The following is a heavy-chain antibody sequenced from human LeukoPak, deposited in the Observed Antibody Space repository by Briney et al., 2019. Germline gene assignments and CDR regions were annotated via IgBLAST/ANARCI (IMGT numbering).Heavy chain of an antibody. CDR1: GFTFNSYS. CDR3: AKLGGAVRFLEYLRTNYYYYYYMDV. Sequence: PGGSLRLSCAASGFTFNSYSMNWVRQAPGTGLEWVSSISRSDGTTYYADSVKGGFTISRDNSKNTLFLQMNSLRAEDTAVYFCAKLGGAVRFLEYLRTNYYYYYYMDVWGKGITVTVSS. D-gene: IGHD3-3*01. CDR2: ISRSDGTT. V-gene: IGHV3-23*01. J-gene: IGHJ6*03.